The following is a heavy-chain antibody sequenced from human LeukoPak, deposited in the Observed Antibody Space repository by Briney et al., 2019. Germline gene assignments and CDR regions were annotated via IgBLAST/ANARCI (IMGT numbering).Heavy chain of an antibody. V-gene: IGHV1-18*01. CDR3: ARNRGIAAAGRYYFDY. J-gene: IGHJ4*02. CDR2: ISAYNGNT. CDR1: GYTFTSYG. Sequence: ASVKVSCKASGYTFTSYGISWVRQAPGQGLEWMGWISAYNGNTNYAQKLQGRVTMTTDTSTSTAYIELRSLRSDDTAVYYCARNRGIAAAGRYYFDYWGQGTLVTASS. D-gene: IGHD6-13*01.